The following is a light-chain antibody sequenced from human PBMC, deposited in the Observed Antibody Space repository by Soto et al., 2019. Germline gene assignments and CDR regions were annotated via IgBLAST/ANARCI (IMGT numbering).Light chain of an antibody. Sequence: EVVLTQSLGPLSLSPGERVTLSCRTSQSVNSNFLSWFQQKPGQPPRLLLYAASKRAAGTPDRFSGAGSGTDLTLIISRLEPEDSAIYHCQLYGSYMFTFGQGTKVEI. V-gene: IGKV3-20*01. J-gene: IGKJ2*01. CDR1: QSVNSNF. CDR2: AAS. CDR3: QLYGSYMFT.